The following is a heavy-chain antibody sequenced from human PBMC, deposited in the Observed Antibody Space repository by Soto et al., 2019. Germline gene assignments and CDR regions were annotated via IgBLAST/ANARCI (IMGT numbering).Heavy chain of an antibody. D-gene: IGHD1-7*01. CDR2: IYHSGST. V-gene: IGHV4-38-2*01. J-gene: IGHJ4*02. CDR3: ARAPLELTDFDY. Sequence: SETLSLTCAVSGYSISSGYYWGWIRQPPGKGLEWIGSIYHSGSTYYNPSLKSRVTISVDTSKNQFSLKLSSVTAADTAVYYCARAPLELTDFDYWGQGTLVTVSS. CDR1: GYSISSGYY.